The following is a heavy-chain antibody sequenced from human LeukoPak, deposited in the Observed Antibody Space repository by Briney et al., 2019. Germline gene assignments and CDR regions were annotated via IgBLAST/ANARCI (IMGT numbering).Heavy chain of an antibody. J-gene: IGHJ5*02. CDR3: ARAGYSSSWYTPRGGWFDP. CDR2: INPSGGST. Sequence: GASVKVSCKASGYTFTSYYMHWVRQAPGQGLEWMGIINPSGGSTSYAQKFQGRVTMTRDTSTSTVYMELSSLRSEDTAVYYCARAGYSSSWYTPRGGWFDPWGQGTLVTVSS. V-gene: IGHV1-46*01. CDR1: GYTFTSYY. D-gene: IGHD6-13*01.